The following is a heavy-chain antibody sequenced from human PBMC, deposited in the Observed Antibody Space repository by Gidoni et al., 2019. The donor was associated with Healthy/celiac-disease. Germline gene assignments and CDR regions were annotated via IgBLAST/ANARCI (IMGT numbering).Heavy chain of an antibody. Sequence: QVQLVESGGGVVQPGRSLRLSCAASGFTFSSYGMHWVRQAPGKGLEWVAVIWYDGSNKYYADSVKGRFTISRDNSKNTLYLQMNSLRAEDTAVYYCAGADTIVGATSIYYYMDVWGKGTTVTVSS. CDR3: AGADTIVGATSIYYYMDV. CDR1: GFTFSSYG. V-gene: IGHV3-33*01. CDR2: IWYDGSNK. D-gene: IGHD1-26*01. J-gene: IGHJ6*03.